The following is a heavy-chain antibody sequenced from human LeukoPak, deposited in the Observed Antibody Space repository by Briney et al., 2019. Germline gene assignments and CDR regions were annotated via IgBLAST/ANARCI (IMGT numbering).Heavy chain of an antibody. D-gene: IGHD1-26*01. Sequence: GGSLRLSCAASGFTFSSYAMSWVRQAPGKGLEWVSGISGSGASTYYADSVTGRFTISRDNSRNTLYLQMNSLRGDDTAVYYCAKDVGKWESLHFFDYWGQGTLVTVSS. J-gene: IGHJ4*02. CDR1: GFTFSSYA. V-gene: IGHV3-23*01. CDR2: ISGSGAST. CDR3: AKDVGKWESLHFFDY.